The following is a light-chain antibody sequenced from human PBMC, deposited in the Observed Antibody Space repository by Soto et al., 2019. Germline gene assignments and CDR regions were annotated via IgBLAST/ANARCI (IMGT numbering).Light chain of an antibody. Sequence: EIVLTQSPGTLSLSPGERATLSCRASHTISSSYLAWYQQKPGQAPRLLMYGISRRATGIPDRFSGSGSGTDFPLTITRLEPEDFAVYYCQQYVTSSPRTFGQATKVDIK. CDR2: GIS. J-gene: IGKJ1*01. CDR3: QQYVTSSPRT. V-gene: IGKV3-20*01. CDR1: HTISSSY.